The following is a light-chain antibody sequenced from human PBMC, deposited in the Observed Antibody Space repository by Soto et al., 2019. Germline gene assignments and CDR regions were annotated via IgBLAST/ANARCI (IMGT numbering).Light chain of an antibody. V-gene: IGLV1-47*01. CDR1: SSNIGSNY. CDR2: RNN. Sequence: QSALTQPPSASGTPGQRVTISCSGSSSNIGSNYVYWYQQLPGTAPKLLIYRNNQRPSGVPDRFSGSKSGTSASLAISGLRSEDEADYYCAAWDDSHYVFGTGTKVTV. J-gene: IGLJ1*01. CDR3: AAWDDSHYV.